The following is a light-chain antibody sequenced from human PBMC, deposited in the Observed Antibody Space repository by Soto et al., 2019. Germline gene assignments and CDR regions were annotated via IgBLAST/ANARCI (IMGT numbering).Light chain of an antibody. CDR1: QSISSW. Sequence: DIQMTQSPSTLSASVGDRVTSTCRASQSISSWLAWYQQKPGKVPKLLIYKASSLESGVPSRFSGSGSRTEFTLTITSLQPDDFATYYCQQYSSYSRTFGQGTKWIS. J-gene: IGKJ1*01. CDR3: QQYSSYSRT. V-gene: IGKV1-5*03. CDR2: KAS.